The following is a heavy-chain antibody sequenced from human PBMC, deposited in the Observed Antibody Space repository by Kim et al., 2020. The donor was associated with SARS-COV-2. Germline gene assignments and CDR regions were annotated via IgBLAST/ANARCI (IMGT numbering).Heavy chain of an antibody. D-gene: IGHD1-26*01. Sequence: GGSLRLSCAASGFTFSNAWMSWVRQAPGKGLEWVGRIKSKTDGGTTDYAAPVKGRFTISRDDSKNTLYLQMNSLKTEDTAVYYCTTDWAPYSGSYYFYFDYWGQGTLVTVSS. J-gene: IGHJ4*02. CDR2: IKSKTDGGTT. CDR1: GFTFSNAW. CDR3: TTDWAPYSGSYYFYFDY. V-gene: IGHV3-15*01.